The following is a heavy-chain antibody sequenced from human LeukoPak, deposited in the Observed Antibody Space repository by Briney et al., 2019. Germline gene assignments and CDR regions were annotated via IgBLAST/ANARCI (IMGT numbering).Heavy chain of an antibody. CDR2: IYYSGST. CDR1: GGSISSSSYY. V-gene: IGHV4-39*01. D-gene: IGHD2-21*02. J-gene: IGHJ3*02. CDR3: ARLPMYCGGDCYSGDDAFDI. Sequence: SETLSLTCTVSGGSISSSSYYWGWIRQPPGKGLEWIGSIYYSGSTYYNPSLKSRVTISVDTSKNQFSLKLSSVTAADTAVYYCARLPMYCGGDCYSGDDAFDIWGQGTMVTVSS.